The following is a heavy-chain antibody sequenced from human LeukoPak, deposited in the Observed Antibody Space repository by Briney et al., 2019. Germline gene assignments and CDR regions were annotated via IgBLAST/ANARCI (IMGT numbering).Heavy chain of an antibody. V-gene: IGHV1-2*02. CDR3: ARDGAGGSSGVHFDY. CDR1: GYTFTGYY. J-gene: IGHJ4*02. D-gene: IGHD6-25*01. Sequence: ASVKVSCKASGYTFTGYYMHWVRQAPGQELEWMGWINPNSGGTNYAQKFQGRVTMTRDTSISTAYMELSRLRSDDTAVYYCARDGAGGSSGVHFDYWGQGTLVTVSS. CDR2: INPNSGGT.